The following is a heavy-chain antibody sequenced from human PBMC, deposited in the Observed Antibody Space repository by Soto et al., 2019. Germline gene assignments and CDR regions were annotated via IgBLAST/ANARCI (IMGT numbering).Heavy chain of an antibody. D-gene: IGHD6-13*01. CDR1: GFTFSNYA. CDR3: ARDSIPAAGTNWADNRFDP. J-gene: IGHJ5*02. Sequence: QVQLVESGGGVVQPGRSLRLSCAASGFTFSNYAMHWVRQAPGRGLEWVAVISYDGSNNYYADSVKGRFTISRDNSKNTLYLQMNSLRAEDTAVYSRARDSIPAAGTNWADNRFDPWGQGTLVTVSS. V-gene: IGHV3-30-3*01. CDR2: ISYDGSNN.